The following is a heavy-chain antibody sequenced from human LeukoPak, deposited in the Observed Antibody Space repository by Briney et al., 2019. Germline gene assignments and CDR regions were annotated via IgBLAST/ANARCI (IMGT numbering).Heavy chain of an antibody. CDR1: GYTFTSYD. D-gene: IGHD6-6*01. Sequence: GASVKVSCKASGYTFTSYDINWVRQATGQGLEWMGWMNPKSGNTGYAQKFQGRVTITGSTSITTAYMELSSLRSEDTAVYYCARSIAVRYDGFDIWGQGTMVTVSS. CDR3: ARSIAVRYDGFDI. CDR2: MNPKSGNT. J-gene: IGHJ3*02. V-gene: IGHV1-8*01.